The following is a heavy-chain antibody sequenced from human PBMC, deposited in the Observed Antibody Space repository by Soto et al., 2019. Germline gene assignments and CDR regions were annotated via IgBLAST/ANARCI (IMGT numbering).Heavy chain of an antibody. J-gene: IGHJ6*02. CDR1: GYTFTSYA. CDR2: INAGNGNT. CDR3: AMEWLLSHYYYYGMDV. Sequence: ASVKVSCKASGYTFTSYAMHWVRQAPGQRLEWMGWINAGNGNTKYSQKFQGRVTITRDTSASTAYMELSSLRSEDTAVYYCAMEWLLSHYYYYGMDVWGQGTPVTVSS. D-gene: IGHD3-3*01. V-gene: IGHV1-3*01.